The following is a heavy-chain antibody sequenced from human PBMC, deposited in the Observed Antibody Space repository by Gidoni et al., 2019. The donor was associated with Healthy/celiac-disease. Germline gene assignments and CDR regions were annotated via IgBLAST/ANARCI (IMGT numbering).Heavy chain of an antibody. V-gene: IGHV4-34*01. CDR3: ARGYDY. Sequence: QVQLQQWGAGLLKPSETLSRTCAVYGGSFSGYYWSWIRQPPGKGLEWIGEINHSGSTNYNSSLKSRVTISVDTSKNQFSLKLSSVTAADTAVYYCARGYDYWGQGTLVTVSS. J-gene: IGHJ4*02. CDR1: GGSFSGYY. CDR2: INHSGST.